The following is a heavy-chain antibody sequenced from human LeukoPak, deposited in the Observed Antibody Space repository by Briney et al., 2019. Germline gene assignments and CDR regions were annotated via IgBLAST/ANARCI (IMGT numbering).Heavy chain of an antibody. V-gene: IGHV4-59*08. J-gene: IGHJ4*02. CDR3: ARRASGSYPDYFDY. D-gene: IGHD1-26*01. CDR1: GGPISSYY. CDR2: IYYSGST. Sequence: PSETLSLTCTVSGGPISSYYWSWIRQPPGKGLEWIGYIYYSGSTNYNPSLKSRATISLDTSKNQVSLKLSSVTAADTAVYYCARRASGSYPDYFDYWGQGTLVTVSS.